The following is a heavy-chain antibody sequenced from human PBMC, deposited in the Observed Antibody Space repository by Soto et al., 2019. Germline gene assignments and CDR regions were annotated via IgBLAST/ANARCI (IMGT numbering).Heavy chain of an antibody. CDR3: AIHNYGSGSTYFDY. V-gene: IGHV4-59*08. CDR2: IYYSGST. Sequence: SETLSLTCTVSGGSISSYYWSWIRQPPGKGLEWIGYIYYSGSTNYNPSLKSRVTISVDTSKNQFSLKLNSMTAADTAVYYCAIHNYGSGSTYFDYWGQGTSVTVSS. D-gene: IGHD3-10*01. CDR1: GGSISSYY. J-gene: IGHJ4*02.